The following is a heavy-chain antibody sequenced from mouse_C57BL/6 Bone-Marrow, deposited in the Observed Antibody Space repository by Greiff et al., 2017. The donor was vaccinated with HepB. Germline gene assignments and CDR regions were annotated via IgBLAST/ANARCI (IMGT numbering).Heavy chain of an antibody. CDR3: ASVDYSNYVPYYYAMDY. CDR1: GYTFTSYW. Sequence: VQGVESGAELAKPGASVKLSCKASGYTFTSYWMHWVKQRPGQGLEWIGYINPSSGYTKYNQKFKDKATLNADKSSSTAYMQLSSLTYEDSAVYYCASVDYSNYVPYYYAMDYWGQGTSVTVAS. V-gene: IGHV1-7*01. CDR2: INPSSGYT. D-gene: IGHD2-5*01. J-gene: IGHJ4*01.